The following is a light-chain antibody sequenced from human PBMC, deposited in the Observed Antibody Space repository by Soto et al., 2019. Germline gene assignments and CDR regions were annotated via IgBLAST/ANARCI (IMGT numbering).Light chain of an antibody. CDR2: EVT. Sequence: QSALTQPASVSGSPGQSITISCTGTSSDDGSYNLVSWYQHHPGKAPKLMIYEVTKRPSGVSNRFSGSKSGNTAFLTISGLQAEDEADYHCCSYAGSRTLVFGGGTKLTVL. J-gene: IGLJ2*01. CDR1: SSDDGSYNL. CDR3: CSYAGSRTLV. V-gene: IGLV2-23*02.